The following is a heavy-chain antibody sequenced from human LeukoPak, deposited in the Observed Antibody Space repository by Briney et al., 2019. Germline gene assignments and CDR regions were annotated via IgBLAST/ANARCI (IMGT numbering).Heavy chain of an antibody. CDR1: GGSISSSSYY. CDR2: IYYSGNT. J-gene: IGHJ5*02. V-gene: IGHV4-39*07. Sequence: PSETLSLTCTVSGGSISSSSYYWGWIRQPPGKGLEWIGSIYYSGNTYYNPSLKSRVTMSVDTSKNQFSLNLSSVTAADTAVYYCATSRGIAVAGIVIGFDPWGQGTLVTVSS. CDR3: ATSRGIAVAGIVIGFDP. D-gene: IGHD6-19*01.